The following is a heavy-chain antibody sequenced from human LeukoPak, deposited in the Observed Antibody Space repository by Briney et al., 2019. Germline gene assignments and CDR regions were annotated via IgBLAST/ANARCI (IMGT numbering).Heavy chain of an antibody. CDR2: ISDSGSTI. CDR1: GFTFSDYY. J-gene: IGHJ4*02. Sequence: GGSLRLSCVASGFTFSDYYMSWVRQAPGKGLEWVSYISDSGSTIYYADSVRGRFTISRDNAKNSLYLQMNSLRAEDTAVYYCASLTYYYDSSGYPDYWGQGTLVTVSS. V-gene: IGHV3-11*04. CDR3: ASLTYYYDSSGYPDY. D-gene: IGHD3-22*01.